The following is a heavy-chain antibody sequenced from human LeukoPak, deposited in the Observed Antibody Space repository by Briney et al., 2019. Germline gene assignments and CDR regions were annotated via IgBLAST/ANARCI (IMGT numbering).Heavy chain of an antibody. V-gene: IGHV1-46*01. Sequence: GASVKVSCKASGYTFTSYYMHWVRQAPGQGLEWMGIINPSGGSTSYAQKFQGRVTMTRDTSTSTVYMELSGLRSEDTAVYYCARDGAYYYGSGSYFGNWFDPWGQGTLVTVSS. CDR1: GYTFTSYY. D-gene: IGHD3-10*01. CDR3: ARDGAYYYGSGSYFGNWFDP. CDR2: INPSGGST. J-gene: IGHJ5*02.